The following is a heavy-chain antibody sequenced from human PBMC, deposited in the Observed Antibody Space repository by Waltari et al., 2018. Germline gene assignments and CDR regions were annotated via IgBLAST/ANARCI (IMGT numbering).Heavy chain of an antibody. CDR3: AREGIAALFDY. V-gene: IGHV4-61*02. CDR2: IYTSGST. D-gene: IGHD6-13*01. J-gene: IGHJ4*02. CDR1: GGSISSGSYY. Sequence: QVQLQESGPGLVKPSQTLSLTCTVSGGSISSGSYYWSWIRQPAGKGLEWIGRIYTSGSTNYNPSLKSRVTISVDTSKNQCSLKLSSVTAADTAVYYCAREGIAALFDYWGQGTLVTVSS.